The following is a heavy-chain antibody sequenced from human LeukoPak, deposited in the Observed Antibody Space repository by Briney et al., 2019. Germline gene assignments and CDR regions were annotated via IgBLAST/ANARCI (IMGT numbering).Heavy chain of an antibody. Sequence: SVKVSCKASGGTFSSYTISWVRQAPGQGLEWRGGIIPIFGTANYAQKFQGRVTITADKSTSTAYMELSSLRSEDTAVYYCARHTIGAFDIWGQGTMVTVSS. D-gene: IGHD3-9*01. J-gene: IGHJ3*02. CDR2: IIPIFGTA. CDR1: GGTFSSYT. CDR3: ARHTIGAFDI. V-gene: IGHV1-69*06.